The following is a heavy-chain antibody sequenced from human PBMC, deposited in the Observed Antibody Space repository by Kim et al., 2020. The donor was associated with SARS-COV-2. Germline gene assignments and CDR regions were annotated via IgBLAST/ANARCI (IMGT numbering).Heavy chain of an antibody. Sequence: AILYPDAVRGRFTISTDNAKNSLYLQMNSLRAEDTAVYYCARDLGYSFDYWGQGSLVTVSS. D-gene: IGHD2-21*01. J-gene: IGHJ4*02. CDR2: AI. V-gene: IGHV3-48*04. CDR3: ARDLGYSFDY.